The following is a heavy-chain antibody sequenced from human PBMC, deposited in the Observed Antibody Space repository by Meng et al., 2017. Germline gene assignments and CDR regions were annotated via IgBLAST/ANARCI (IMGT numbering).Heavy chain of an antibody. CDR3: ARFPLGYDSSGYYSPEGYFDY. V-gene: IGHV4-59*01. J-gene: IGHJ4*02. D-gene: IGHD3-22*01. CDR2: IYYSGST. CDR1: GFTFSSYA. Sequence: GSLRLSCAASGFTFSSYAMSWVRQAPGKGLEWIGYIYYSGSTNYNPSLKSRVTISVDTSKNQFSLKLSSVTAADTAVYYCARFPLGYDSSGYYSPEGYFDYWGQGTLVTVSS.